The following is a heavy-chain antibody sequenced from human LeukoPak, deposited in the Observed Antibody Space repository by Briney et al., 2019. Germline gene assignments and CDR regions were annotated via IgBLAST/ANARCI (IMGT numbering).Heavy chain of an antibody. CDR1: GGYITNYY. D-gene: IGHD6-6*01. J-gene: IGHJ6*04. Sequence: PSETLSLTCTVAGGYITNYYWSWVRQPPGKGLEWIGYIYTSGTTNYNPSLKSRVTISVDASRNQLSLRLSSVTAADTAVYYCARQGGYSSPFSVWGKGPTVAVSS. CDR2: IYTSGTT. CDR3: ARQGGYSSPFSV. V-gene: IGHV4-4*09.